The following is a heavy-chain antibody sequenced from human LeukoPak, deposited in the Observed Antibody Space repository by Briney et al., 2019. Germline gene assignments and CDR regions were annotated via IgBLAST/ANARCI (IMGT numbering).Heavy chain of an antibody. CDR2: INHSGST. Sequence: SEXXSLTCAVYGGSFSGYYWSWLRQPPGKGLEWIGEINHSGSTNYNPSLKSRVTISVDTSKNQFSLKLSSVTAADTAVYYCARSRYSSSWSEFDYWGQGTLVTVSS. CDR3: ARSRYSSSWSEFDY. J-gene: IGHJ4*02. V-gene: IGHV4-34*01. CDR1: GGSFSGYY. D-gene: IGHD6-13*01.